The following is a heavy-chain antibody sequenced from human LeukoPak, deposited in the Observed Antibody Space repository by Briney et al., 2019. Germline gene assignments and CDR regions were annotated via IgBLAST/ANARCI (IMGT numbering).Heavy chain of an antibody. Sequence: SETLSLTCTVSGGSVSSGSYYWSWIRQPPGKGLEWIGYIYYSGSTNYNPSLKSRDTISVDTSKNQFSLKLSSVTAADTAVYYCARDLGQEWYFDYWGQGTLVTVSS. J-gene: IGHJ4*02. CDR1: GGSVSSGSYY. CDR2: IYYSGST. CDR3: ARDLGQEWYFDY. V-gene: IGHV4-61*01. D-gene: IGHD3-3*01.